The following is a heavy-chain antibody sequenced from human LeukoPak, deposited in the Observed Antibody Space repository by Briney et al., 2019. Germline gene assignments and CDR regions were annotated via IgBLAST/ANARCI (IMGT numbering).Heavy chain of an antibody. CDR2: IYYSGST. J-gene: IGHJ4*02. Sequence: PSETLSLTCTVSGGSISSGGYYWSWIRQHPGKGLEWIGYIYYSGSTYYNPSLKSRVTISVDTSKNQFSLKLSSVTAADTAVYYCAREGLGYGSGSYNIGYWGQGTLVTVSS. CDR1: GGSISSGGYY. CDR3: AREGLGYGSGSYNIGY. V-gene: IGHV4-31*03. D-gene: IGHD3-10*01.